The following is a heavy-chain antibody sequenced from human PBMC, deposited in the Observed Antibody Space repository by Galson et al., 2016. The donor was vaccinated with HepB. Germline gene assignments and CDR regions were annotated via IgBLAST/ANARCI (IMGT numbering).Heavy chain of an antibody. V-gene: IGHV4-4*02. Sequence: SETLSLTCAVSGVSLSSGSWWSWVRQPPGKGLEWIGEVYHSGSPNYNAALKSRVTISVDKRKNHVFLKMDSVTAADTAVYYCTRGGYSSSSRRFDYWGQGTLVTVSS. D-gene: IGHD6-6*01. J-gene: IGHJ4*02. CDR3: TRGGYSSSSRRFDY. CDR1: GVSLSSGSW. CDR2: VYHSGSP.